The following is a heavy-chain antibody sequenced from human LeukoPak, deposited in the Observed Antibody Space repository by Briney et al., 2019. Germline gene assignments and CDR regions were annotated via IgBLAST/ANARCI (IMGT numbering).Heavy chain of an antibody. CDR3: AKEVDRSFGY. J-gene: IGHJ4*02. V-gene: IGHV3-7*01. D-gene: IGHD1-26*01. CDR1: GFRFSDFW. CDR2: INQESSEK. Sequence: PGGSLRLSCAAAGFRFSDFWMSWVRQAPGKGPEWVANINQESSEKYYVDSVRGRFTISRDNAKNSLSLQMNSLRVEDTAVYYCAKEVDRSFGYWGQGNVVTVSS.